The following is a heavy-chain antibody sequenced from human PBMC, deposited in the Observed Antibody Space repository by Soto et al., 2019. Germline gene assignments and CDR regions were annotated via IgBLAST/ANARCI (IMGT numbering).Heavy chain of an antibody. CDR2: IRDKANSYAT. D-gene: IGHD2-21*02. CDR3: TRLYCGGDCDFDS. CDR1: GFTFSGSA. Sequence: PEGSLRLSCAASGFTFSGSAMHWVRQASGKGLGWVGRIRDKANSYATAYTASVKGRFTISRDVSNNTAYLQMNSLKTEDTAVYYCTRLYCGGDCDFDSWGQGTLVTVSS. V-gene: IGHV3-73*01. J-gene: IGHJ4*02.